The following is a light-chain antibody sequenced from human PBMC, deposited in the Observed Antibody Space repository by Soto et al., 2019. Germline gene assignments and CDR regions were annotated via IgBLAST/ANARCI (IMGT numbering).Light chain of an antibody. CDR3: NSYTGSSTYV. Sequence: QSVLTQPPSVSGSPGQSVAISCTGTSSDVGSYNRVSWYQQPPGAAPKLMIYEVSNRPSGVPDRFSGSKSGNTASLTISGLQAEDEADYYCNSYTGSSTYVFGTGTMVTVL. V-gene: IGLV2-18*02. CDR2: EVS. J-gene: IGLJ1*01. CDR1: SSDVGSYNR.